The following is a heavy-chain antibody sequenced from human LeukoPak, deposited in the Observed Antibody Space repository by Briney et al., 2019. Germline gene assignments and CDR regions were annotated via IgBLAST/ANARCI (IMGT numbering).Heavy chain of an antibody. D-gene: IGHD5-12*01. CDR1: GGSISSYY. V-gene: IGHV4-59*12. J-gene: IGHJ6*03. CDR3: ARVSSVWMKDYYYFMDV. Sequence: SETLSLTCTVSGGSISSYYWSWIRQPPGKGLEWIGTIYYTGSTYYNSSLQSRVSISVDTSKNQFSLKLSSVTAADTAVYYCARVSSVWMKDYYYFMDVWGKGTRSPSP. CDR2: IYYTGST.